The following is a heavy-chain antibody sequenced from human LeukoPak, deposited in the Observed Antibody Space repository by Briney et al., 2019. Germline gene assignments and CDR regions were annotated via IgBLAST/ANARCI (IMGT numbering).Heavy chain of an antibody. CDR3: ARDGGYYYDSSGYYLGVDY. D-gene: IGHD3-22*01. CDR2: IYHSGST. J-gene: IGHJ4*02. Sequence: PSETLSLTCTVSGYSISSGYYWGWIRQPPGKGLEWIGSIYHSGSTYYNPSLKSRVTISVDTSKNQFSLKLSSVTAADTAVYYCARDGGYYYDSSGYYLGVDYWGQGTLVTVSS. CDR1: GYSISSGYY. V-gene: IGHV4-38-2*02.